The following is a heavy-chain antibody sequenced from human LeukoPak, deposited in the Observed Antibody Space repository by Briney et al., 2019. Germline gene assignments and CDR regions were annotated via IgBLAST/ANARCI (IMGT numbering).Heavy chain of an antibody. D-gene: IGHD3-10*01. CDR2: IIPIFDTT. J-gene: IGHJ6*03. Sequence: SVKVSCKASGGTFSSYAINWVRQAPGQGLEWMGGIIPIFDTTNYAQNFQGRVTITANKSTNTAYMELSSLRSEDTAVYYCARAIRGSKIASRYYIYYMDIWGKGTTVTVSS. V-gene: IGHV1-69*06. CDR1: GGTFSSYA. CDR3: ARAIRGSKIASRYYIYYMDI.